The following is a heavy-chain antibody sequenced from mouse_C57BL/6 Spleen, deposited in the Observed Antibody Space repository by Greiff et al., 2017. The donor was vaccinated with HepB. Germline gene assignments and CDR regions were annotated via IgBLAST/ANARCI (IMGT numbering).Heavy chain of an antibody. J-gene: IGHJ2*01. D-gene: IGHD1-2*01. CDR1: GYAFSSSW. V-gene: IGHV1-82*01. Sequence: VKLQESGPELVKPGASVKISCKASGYAFSSSWMNWVKQRPGKGLEWIGRIYPGDGDTNYNGKFKGKATLTADKSSSTAYMQLSSLTSEDSAVYFCARDGYGFDYWGQGTTLTVSS. CDR2: IYPGDGDT. CDR3: ARDGYGFDY.